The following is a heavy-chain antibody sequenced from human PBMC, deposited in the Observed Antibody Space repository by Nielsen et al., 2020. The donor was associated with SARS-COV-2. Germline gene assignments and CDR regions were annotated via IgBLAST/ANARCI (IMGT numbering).Heavy chain of an antibody. J-gene: IGHJ4*02. CDR3: ARETLDHTSSFVDF. D-gene: IGHD2-2*01. Sequence: GESLKISCAASGFTFSSYAMSWVRQAPGKGLEWVSAISGSGGSTYYADSVKGRFTISRDNSKNTLYLQMNSLRPEDTAMYYCARETLDHTSSFVDFWGQGTLVTVSS. CDR2: ISGSGGST. V-gene: IGHV3-23*01. CDR1: GFTFSSYA.